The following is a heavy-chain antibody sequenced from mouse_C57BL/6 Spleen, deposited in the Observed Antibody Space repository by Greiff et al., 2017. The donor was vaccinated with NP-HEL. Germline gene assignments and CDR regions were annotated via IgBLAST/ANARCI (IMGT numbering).Heavy chain of an antibody. J-gene: IGHJ2*01. CDR1: GYTFTSYW. CDR2: IHPNSGST. D-gene: IGHD1-1*01. V-gene: IGHV1-64*01. CDR3: ARSTVAVFDY. Sequence: VQLQQPGAELVKPGASVKLSCKASGYTFTSYWMHWVKQRPGQGLEWIGMIHPNSGSTNYNEKFKSKATLTVDKSSSTAYMQRSSLPSQDSAVYDCARSTVAVFDYWGQGTTLTVSS.